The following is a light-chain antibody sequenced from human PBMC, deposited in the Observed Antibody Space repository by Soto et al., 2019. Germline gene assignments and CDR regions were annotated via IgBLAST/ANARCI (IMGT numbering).Light chain of an antibody. J-gene: IGKJ4*01. V-gene: IGKV1-39*01. Sequence: DIQMTQSPSSLSASVGDRVTITCRASQSISRYLNWYLQKPGQAPKLLIYAASSLQRRGPSRFSGRGSGTDFTLTISSLQPEDFATYYGQQSYSTRPGLTFGGGTKVDIK. CDR2: AAS. CDR3: QQSYSTRPGLT. CDR1: QSISRY.